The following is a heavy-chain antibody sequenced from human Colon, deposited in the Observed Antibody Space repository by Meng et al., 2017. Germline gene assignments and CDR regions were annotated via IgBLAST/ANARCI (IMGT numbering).Heavy chain of an antibody. V-gene: IGHV3-74*01. D-gene: IGHD3-10*01. CDR1: GFSFTPYC. CDR2: MISDGSTT. Sequence: AESVGTLIQPVRPLRHPCAASGFSFTPYCMIWVRQAPGHGLVWISSMISDGSTTHYADSVKGLFTISRDNAKKTLYLQMNSLRAEDTAVYYCGRDYYGIPDYWGQGTLVTVSS. CDR3: GRDYYGIPDY. J-gene: IGHJ4*02.